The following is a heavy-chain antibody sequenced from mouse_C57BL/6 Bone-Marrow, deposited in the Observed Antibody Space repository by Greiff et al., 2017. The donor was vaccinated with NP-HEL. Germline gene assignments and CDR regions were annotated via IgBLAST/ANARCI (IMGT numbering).Heavy chain of an antibody. CDR2: ISYDGSN. V-gene: IGHV3-6*01. CDR3: ARNCWDEDFDY. D-gene: IGHD4-1*01. J-gene: IGHJ2*01. Sequence: ESGPGLVKPSQSLSLTCSVTGYSITSGYYWNWIRQFPGNKLEWMGYISYDGSNNYNPSLKNRISITRDTSKNQFFLKLNSVTTEDTATYYCARNCWDEDFDYWGQGTTLTVSS. CDR1: GYSITSGYY.